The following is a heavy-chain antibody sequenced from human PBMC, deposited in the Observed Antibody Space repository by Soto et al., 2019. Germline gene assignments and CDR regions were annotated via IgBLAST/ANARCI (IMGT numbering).Heavy chain of an antibody. V-gene: IGHV1-69*13. D-gene: IGHD3-22*01. CDR3: ARSYYYDSSGYYSSPLYYYYGMDV. J-gene: IGHJ6*02. Sequence: SSVKVACNASGGTFSSYAISWVRQAPGQGLEWMGGIIPIFGTANYAQKFQGRVTITADESTSTAYMELSSLRSEDTAVYYCARSYYYDSSGYYSSPLYYYYGMDVWRQGTTVTVSS. CDR2: IIPIFGTA. CDR1: GGTFSSYA.